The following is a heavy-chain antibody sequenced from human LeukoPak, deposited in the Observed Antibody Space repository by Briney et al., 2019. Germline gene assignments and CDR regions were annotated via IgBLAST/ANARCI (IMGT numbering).Heavy chain of an antibody. CDR2: INTNTGNP. J-gene: IGHJ6*02. CDR1: GYTFTSYA. D-gene: IGHD6-19*01. CDR3: ARGPRGYPWWMVPYYYGMDV. V-gene: IGHV7-4-1*02. Sequence: ASVTVSCKASGYTFTSYAMNWVRQAPGQGLEWMGWINTNTGNPTYAQGFTGRFVFSLDTSVSTAYLQISSLKAEDTAVYYCARGPRGYPWWMVPYYYGMDVWGQGTTVTVSS.